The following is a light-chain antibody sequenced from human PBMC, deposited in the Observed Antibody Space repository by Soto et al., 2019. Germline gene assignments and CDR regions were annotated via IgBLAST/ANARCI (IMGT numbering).Light chain of an antibody. CDR1: QSVLYSSNNKNY. CDR3: QQFYTTPGT. J-gene: IGKJ1*01. V-gene: IGKV4-1*01. CDR2: WAS. Sequence: DIVMTQSPDSLPVSLGGRAIINCKSSQSVLYSSNNKNYLAWYQQQPGQPPKLLIYWASTRESGVPDRFSGSGSETDFTLTISSLQAEDVAVYYCQQFYTTPGTFGQGTKVELK.